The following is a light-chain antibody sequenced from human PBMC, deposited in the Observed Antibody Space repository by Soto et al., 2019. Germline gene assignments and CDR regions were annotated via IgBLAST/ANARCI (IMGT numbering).Light chain of an antibody. V-gene: IGKV1-39*01. CDR3: QQSYSAIWT. CDR2: AAS. J-gene: IGKJ1*01. Sequence: DIQMTQSPSSLSASVGDRVTITCRASQSISTYLNWYQQKPGKAPKLLIFAASSLQTGVPSRFSGSGSGTDFTLTISSLQPEDFAIYYCQQSYSAIWTFGQGTKVEIK. CDR1: QSISTY.